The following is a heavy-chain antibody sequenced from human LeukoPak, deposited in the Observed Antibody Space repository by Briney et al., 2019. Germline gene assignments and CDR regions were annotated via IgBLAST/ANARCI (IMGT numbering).Heavy chain of an antibody. V-gene: IGHV3-33*01. CDR3: ARVVTAMAYYYYGMDV. D-gene: IGHD5-18*01. CDR1: GFTFSSYG. CDR2: IWYDGSNK. J-gene: IGHJ6*02. Sequence: GGSLRLSCAASGFTFSSYGMHWVRQAPGKGLEWVAVIWYDGSNKYYADSVKGRFTISRDNSKNTLYLQMNSLRAEDTAVYYCARVVTAMAYYYYGMDVWGQGTTVTVS.